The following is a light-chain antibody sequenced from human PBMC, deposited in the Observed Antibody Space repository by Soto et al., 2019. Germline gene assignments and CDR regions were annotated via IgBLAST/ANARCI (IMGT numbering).Light chain of an antibody. CDR1: SCNIGAGYD. J-gene: IGLJ3*02. CDR2: GDS. Sequence: QSVLTQPPSVSGAPGQRVTISCTGSSCNIGAGYDVDWYQQLPGTAPKLLIYGDSNRPSGVPDRFSGSKSGTSASLAITGLQAEDEADYYCQSYDSSLSGWVFGGGTKLTVL. CDR3: QSYDSSLSGWV. V-gene: IGLV1-40*01.